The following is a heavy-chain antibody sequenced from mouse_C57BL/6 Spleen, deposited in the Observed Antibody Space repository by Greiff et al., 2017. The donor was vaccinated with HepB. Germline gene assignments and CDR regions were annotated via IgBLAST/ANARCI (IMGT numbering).Heavy chain of an antibody. CDR2: IDPSDSYT. V-gene: IGHV1-50*01. Sequence: QVQLQQPGAELVKPGASVKLSCKASGYTFTSYWMQWVKQRPGQGLEWIGEIDPSDSYTNYNQKFKGKATLTVDTSSSTAYMQLSSLTSEDSAVYYCASKTLTMVTTGAMDYWGQGTSVTVSS. CDR3: ASKTLTMVTTGAMDY. CDR1: GYTFTSYW. D-gene: IGHD2-2*01. J-gene: IGHJ4*01.